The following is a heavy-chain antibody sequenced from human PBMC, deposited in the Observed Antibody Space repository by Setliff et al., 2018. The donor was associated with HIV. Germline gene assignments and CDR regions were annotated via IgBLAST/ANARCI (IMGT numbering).Heavy chain of an antibody. CDR1: SGSISSSSYY. J-gene: IGHJ5*02. V-gene: IGHV4-39*07. CDR3: ARGAGCLGNDCDAYFGP. CDR2: IYYSGST. Sequence: PSETLSLTCTFSSGSISSSSYYWGWIRQPPGKGLEWIGSIYYSGSTYYNPSLKSRVTISVDTSKNQFFLKLSSVTAADTAVYYCARGAGCLGNDCDAYFGPWGQGILVTVSS. D-gene: IGHD2-21*01.